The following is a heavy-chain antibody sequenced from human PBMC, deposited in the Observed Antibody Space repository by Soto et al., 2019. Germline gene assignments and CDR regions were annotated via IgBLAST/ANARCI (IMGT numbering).Heavy chain of an antibody. D-gene: IGHD2-2*01. CDR2: IWYDGSNK. CDR3: ATAIVVVPAATPPGY. J-gene: IGHJ4*02. V-gene: IGHV3-33*01. CDR1: GFTFSSYG. Sequence: QVQLVESGGGVVQPGRSLRLSCAASGFTFSSYGMHWVRQAPGKGLEWVAVIWYDGSNKYYADSVKGRFTISRDNSKNTLYLPMNSLRAEDTAVYYCATAIVVVPAATPPGYWGQGTLVTVSS.